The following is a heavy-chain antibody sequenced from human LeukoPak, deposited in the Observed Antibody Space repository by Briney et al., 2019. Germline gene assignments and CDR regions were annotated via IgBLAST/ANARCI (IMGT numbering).Heavy chain of an antibody. J-gene: IGHJ2*01. Sequence: PSETLSLTCAVYGGSFSGYYWSWIRQPPGRGLEWIGEINHSGGSNYNPSLKSRVTISVDTSKNQFSLKLSSMTAADTAVYYCARQDNTARYFDLWSRGTLVTVSS. V-gene: IGHV4-34*01. CDR1: GGSFSGYY. CDR3: ARQDNTARYFDL. D-gene: IGHD1-14*01. CDR2: INHSGGS.